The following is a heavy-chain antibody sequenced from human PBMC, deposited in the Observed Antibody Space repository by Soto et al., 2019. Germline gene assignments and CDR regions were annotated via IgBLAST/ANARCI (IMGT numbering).Heavy chain of an antibody. V-gene: IGHV3-23*01. CDR3: AKAMALEWLPYYYMDV. D-gene: IGHD3-3*01. CDR1: GFTFSSYA. CDR2: ISGSGGST. J-gene: IGHJ6*03. Sequence: PGGSLRLSCAASGFTFSSYAMSWVRQAPGKGLEWVSAISGSGGSTYYADSVKGRFTISRDNSKNTLYLQMNSLRAEDTAVYYCAKAMALEWLPYYYMDVWGKGTTVTVSS.